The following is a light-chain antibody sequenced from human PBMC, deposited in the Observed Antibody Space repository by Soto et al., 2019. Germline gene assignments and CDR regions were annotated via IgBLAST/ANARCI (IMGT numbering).Light chain of an antibody. CDR2: GND. CDR3: AAWDDSFSGVV. Sequence: QSVLTQPPSASRTPGQTVTVSCSGRRSNIGSNSIYWLQQLPGAAPKLLIFGNDHRPSGVPDRFSGSNSGTSASLAISGLRSEGEYDYYCAAWDDSFSGVVFGGVTEHTVL. CDR1: RSNIGSNS. V-gene: IGLV1-47*01. J-gene: IGLJ3*02.